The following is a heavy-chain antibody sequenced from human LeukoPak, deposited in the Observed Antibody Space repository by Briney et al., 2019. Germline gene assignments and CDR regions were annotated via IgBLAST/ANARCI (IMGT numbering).Heavy chain of an antibody. Sequence: SETLSLTCTGSGGSISSGSYYWSWIRQPAGKGLEWIGRIYTSGSANYNPSLKSRVTISVDTSKNQFSLKLSSVTAADTAVYYCARERIVVVPAARVVYYYYMDVWGKGTTVTVSS. CDR3: ARERIVVVPAARVVYYYYMDV. V-gene: IGHV4-61*02. CDR1: GGSISSGSYY. D-gene: IGHD2-2*01. CDR2: IYTSGSA. J-gene: IGHJ6*03.